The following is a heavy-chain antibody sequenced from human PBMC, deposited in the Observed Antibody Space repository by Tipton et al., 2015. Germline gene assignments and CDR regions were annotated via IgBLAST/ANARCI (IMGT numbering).Heavy chain of an antibody. V-gene: IGHV6-1*01. CDR3: ARGAQHSTWS. J-gene: IGHJ5*02. CDR1: GDSVSSNTAT. CDR2: TYHRSNWNN. Sequence: GLVKPSQTLSLTCAISGDSVSSNTATWNWIRQSPSRGLEWLGRTYHRSNWNNDYAVSVKSRITITPDTSKNQFTLHLNSVTPDDTAMYYCARGAQHSTWSWGQGTLVTVSS. D-gene: IGHD6-13*01.